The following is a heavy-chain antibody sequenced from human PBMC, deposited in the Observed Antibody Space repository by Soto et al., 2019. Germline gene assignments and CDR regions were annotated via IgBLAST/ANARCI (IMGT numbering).Heavy chain of an antibody. CDR2: IIPIFNST. Sequence: QVQLVQSGAEVKTPGSSLKVSCKVSGSRFSNYVISWVRQAHGHGLEWLGRIIPIFNSTKYAQSFQGRVTITANKSTSTASLELSSLRYDDTAVYYCAREGRGKKAGYNGLVSLGYWGQGTMVTVSS. J-gene: IGHJ4*02. V-gene: IGHV1-69*06. CDR1: GSRFSNYV. D-gene: IGHD2-2*02. CDR3: AREGRGKKAGYNGLVSLGY.